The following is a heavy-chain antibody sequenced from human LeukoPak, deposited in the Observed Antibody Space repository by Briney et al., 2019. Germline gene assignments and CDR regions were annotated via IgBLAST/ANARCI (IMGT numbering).Heavy chain of an antibody. CDR2: ISGYNGNT. CDR1: GYTFTSCG. D-gene: IGHD2-15*01. J-gene: IGHJ4*02. CDR3: ARTPFLYCSGGSCYSDY. V-gene: IGHV1-18*01. Sequence: ASVKVSCKASGYTFTSCGLNWVRQAPGQGLEWMGWISGYNGNTNYAQKLQGRVTMTTDISTSTDYMELRSLRSDDTAVYYCARTPFLYCSGGSCYSDYWGRGTLVTVSS.